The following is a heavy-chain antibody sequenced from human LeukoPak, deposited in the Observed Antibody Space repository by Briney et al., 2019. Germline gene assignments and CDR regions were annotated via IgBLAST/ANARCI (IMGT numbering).Heavy chain of an antibody. CDR2: IYSGGIT. Sequence: GGSLRLSCAASGFTVSSNYRNWVRQAPGKGLEWVSAIYSGGITFYADSVKGRFTISRDTSKNTLYLQMHSLSAEDTALYYCARGDYLFYWGQGTLVTVSS. J-gene: IGHJ4*02. D-gene: IGHD4-17*01. CDR1: GFTVSSNY. CDR3: ARGDYLFY. V-gene: IGHV3-66*01.